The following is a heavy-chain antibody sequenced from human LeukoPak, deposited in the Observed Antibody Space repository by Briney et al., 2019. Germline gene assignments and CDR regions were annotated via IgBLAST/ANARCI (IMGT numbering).Heavy chain of an antibody. D-gene: IGHD3-10*01. CDR1: GGSFSGYY. CDR2: INHSGST. J-gene: IGHJ6*02. CDR3: ARGVVITMVRGVKKGDYYYGMDV. V-gene: IGHV4-34*01. Sequence: PSETLSLTCAVYGGSFSGYYWSWIRQPPGKGLEWIGEINHSGSTNYNPSLKSRVTISVDTSKNQFSLKLSSVTAADTAVYYCARGVVITMVRGVKKGDYYYGMDVWGQGTTVTVSS.